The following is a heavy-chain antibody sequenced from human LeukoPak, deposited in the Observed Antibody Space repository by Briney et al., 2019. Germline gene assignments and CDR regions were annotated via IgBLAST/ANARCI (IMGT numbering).Heavy chain of an antibody. D-gene: IGHD3-10*01. Sequence: ASVKVSCKASGYTFTSYGISWVRQAPGQGLEWMGWISAYNGNTNYAQKLQGRVTMTTDTSTSTAYMELRSLRSDDTAVYYCASSSPPKLLWFGELLSGLNYYYYGMDVWGQGTTVTVSS. V-gene: IGHV1-18*01. CDR3: ASSSPPKLLWFGELLSGLNYYYYGMDV. J-gene: IGHJ6*02. CDR2: ISAYNGNT. CDR1: GYTFTSYG.